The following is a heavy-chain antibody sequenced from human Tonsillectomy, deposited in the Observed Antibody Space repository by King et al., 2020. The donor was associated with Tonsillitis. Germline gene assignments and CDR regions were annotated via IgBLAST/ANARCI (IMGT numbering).Heavy chain of an antibody. CDR2: ISFDGSKK. CDR3: ARGGYYDSSGPFDY. V-gene: IGHV3-30-3*01. J-gene: IGHJ4*02. CDR1: GFTFSTYT. Sequence: QLVQSGGGAVQPGRSLRLSCAASGFTFSTYTMHWVRQAPGKGLEWVAIISFDGSKKYYADSVKGRFTISRDNSKNMVYLQMSSLRAEDTAVYYCARGGYYDSSGPFDYWGQGTLVTVSS. D-gene: IGHD3-22*01.